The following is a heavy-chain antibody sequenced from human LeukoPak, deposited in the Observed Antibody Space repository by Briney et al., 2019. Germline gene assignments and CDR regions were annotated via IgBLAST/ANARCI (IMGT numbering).Heavy chain of an antibody. Sequence: GGSLRLSCAASGFTFSSYEMNWVRQAPGKGLEWVSHSSSSGSTIYYAGSVKGRFTISRDNAKNSLYLQMNSLRDEDTAVYYCARDRSGYYLFDYWGQGALVTVSS. D-gene: IGHD3-22*01. CDR3: ARDRSGYYLFDY. CDR2: SSSSGSTI. V-gene: IGHV3-48*03. J-gene: IGHJ4*02. CDR1: GFTFSSYE.